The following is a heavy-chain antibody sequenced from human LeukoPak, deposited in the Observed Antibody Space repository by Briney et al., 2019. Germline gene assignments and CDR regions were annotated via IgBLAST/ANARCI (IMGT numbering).Heavy chain of an antibody. Sequence: SETLSLTCTVSGVSISSYYWSWIRQPPGKGLEWIGHMYYSASTNYYPSPSLKSRVTILGDTSKNQFALKLSSVTAADTAVYYCARSRYSSSWYVDYWGQGTLVTVSS. CDR3: ARSRYSSSWYVDY. CDR1: GVSISSYY. CDR2: MYYSAST. V-gene: IGHV4-59*01. J-gene: IGHJ4*02. D-gene: IGHD6-13*01.